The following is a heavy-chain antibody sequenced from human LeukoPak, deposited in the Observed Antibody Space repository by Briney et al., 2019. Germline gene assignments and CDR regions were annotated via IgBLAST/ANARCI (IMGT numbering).Heavy chain of an antibody. CDR3: AKGSDFWSGYQGFDP. V-gene: IGHV3-43*02. D-gene: IGHD3-3*01. Sequence: GGSLRLSCAASGFTFDDYAMHWVRQAPGKGLEWVSLISGDGGSTYYADSVKGRFTISRDNSKNSLYLQMNSLRTEDTALYYCAKGSDFWSGYQGFDPWGQGTLVTVSS. CDR2: ISGDGGST. J-gene: IGHJ5*02. CDR1: GFTFDDYA.